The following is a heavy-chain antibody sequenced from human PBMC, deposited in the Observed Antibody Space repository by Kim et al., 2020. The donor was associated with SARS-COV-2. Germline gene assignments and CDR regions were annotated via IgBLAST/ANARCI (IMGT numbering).Heavy chain of an antibody. CDR3: TRAKIGTNTFDS. V-gene: IGHV3-74*03. CDR2: VNTDGSDT. CDR1: GFTFSGFW. Sequence: GGSLRLSCEASGFTFSGFWMDWVRQAPGKGLLWVSRVNTDGSDTAYADSVKGRFTVSRDNTKNTLYLQMNRLRADDTAVYYCTRAKIGTNTFDSWVQGILVTVSS. J-gene: IGHJ4*02. D-gene: IGHD1-7*01.